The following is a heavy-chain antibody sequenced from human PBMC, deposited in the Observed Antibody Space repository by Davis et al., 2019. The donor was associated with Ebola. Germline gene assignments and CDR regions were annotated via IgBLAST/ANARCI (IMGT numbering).Heavy chain of an antibody. CDR1: GASINNYF. D-gene: IGHD4-11*01. CDR2: IHYLWNT. V-gene: IGHV4-59*01. CDR3: ATQYSNGWFDP. J-gene: IGHJ5*02. Sequence: MPSETLSLTCTVSGASINNYFWSWIRQPPGKGLEWIGNIHYLWNTNYNTSLKSRVTMSVDMSKNQFSWKLSSVTAADTAVYYCATQYSNGWFDPWGQGTLVTVSS.